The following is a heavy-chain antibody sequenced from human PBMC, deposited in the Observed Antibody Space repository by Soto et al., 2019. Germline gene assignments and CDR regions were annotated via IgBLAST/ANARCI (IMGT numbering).Heavy chain of an antibody. CDR2: INAGNGET. CDR3: GKDRWVTTVTLDS. V-gene: IGHV1-3*01. CDR1: GYTFKDFA. J-gene: IGHJ5*01. D-gene: IGHD4-17*01. Sequence: ASVKVSCKASGYTFKDFAIHWVRQAPGQSLEWMGWINAGNGETKYSQKFQGRVTITSDTSASTAYMELSSLGSEDTAVYYCGKDRWVTTVTLDSWGQGTLVTVSS.